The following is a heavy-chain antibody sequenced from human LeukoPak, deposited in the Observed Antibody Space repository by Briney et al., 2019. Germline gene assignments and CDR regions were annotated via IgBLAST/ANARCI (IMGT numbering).Heavy chain of an antibody. CDR1: RYTLTELS. V-gene: IGHV1-24*01. CDR2: FDPEHGET. D-gene: IGHD5-18*01. Sequence: ASVKVSCKVSRYTLTELSMHWVRQAPGKGLEWMGGFDPEHGETIYAQKFQGRVTMTEGTSTDTAYMELSSLRSEDTAVYYCARDGDLDTAMVSGYYFDYWGQGTLVTVSS. J-gene: IGHJ4*02. CDR3: ARDGDLDTAMVSGYYFDY.